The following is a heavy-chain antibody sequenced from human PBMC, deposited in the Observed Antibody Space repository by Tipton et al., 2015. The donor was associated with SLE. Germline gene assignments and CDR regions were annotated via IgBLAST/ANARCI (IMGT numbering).Heavy chain of an antibody. CDR3: AAELLDYFDY. Sequence: SLRLSCAASGFTFSSYAMHWVRQAPGKGLEWVAVISYDGSNKYYAGSVKGRLTISRDNSKNTLYLQMYSLRAEDTAVYYCAAELLDYFDYWGQGTLVTVSS. CDR1: GFTFSSYA. J-gene: IGHJ4*02. V-gene: IGHV3-30*04. CDR2: ISYDGSNK. D-gene: IGHD1-26*01.